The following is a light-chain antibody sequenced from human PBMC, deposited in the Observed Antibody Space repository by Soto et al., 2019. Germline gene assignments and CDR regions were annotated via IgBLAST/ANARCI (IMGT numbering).Light chain of an antibody. CDR2: EVS. V-gene: IGLV2-14*01. Sequence: QSVLTQPASVSGSPGQSITISCTGTSSDVGLYNYVSWYQHHPGKAPKLLIYEVSNRPSGVSNRFSASKSGNTASLTISGLQAEDEADYYCSSYSSTRTLCVFGTGTQLTVL. CDR3: SSYSSTRTLCV. CDR1: SSDVGLYNY. J-gene: IGLJ1*01.